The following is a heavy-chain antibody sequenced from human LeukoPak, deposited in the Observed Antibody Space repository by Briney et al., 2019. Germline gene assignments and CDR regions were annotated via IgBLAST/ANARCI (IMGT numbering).Heavy chain of an antibody. CDR3: AKDRYYDNTGDHYESEY. CDR1: GFTFSRYG. Sequence: GGSLRLSCAASGFTFSRYGMSWVRQAPGEGLEWVSAISDGGRSTNYADSVKGRFTISRDNSKNTLYLQMNSLRAEDTAVYYCAKDRYYDNTGDHYESEYWGQGTLVTVSS. D-gene: IGHD3-22*01. CDR2: ISDGGRST. J-gene: IGHJ4*02. V-gene: IGHV3-23*01.